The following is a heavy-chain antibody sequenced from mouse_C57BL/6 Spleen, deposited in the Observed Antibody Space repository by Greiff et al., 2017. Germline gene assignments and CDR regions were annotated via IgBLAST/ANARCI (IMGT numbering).Heavy chain of an antibody. V-gene: IGHV1-81*01. CDR2: IYPRSGNT. J-gene: IGHJ4*01. D-gene: IGHD3-3*01. CDR3: ARVGTEAMDY. Sequence: VQLQQSGAELARPGASVKLSCKASGYTFTSYGISWVKQRTGQGLEWIGEIYPRSGNTYYNEKFKGKATLTADKSSSTAYMELRSLTSEDSAVYFCARVGTEAMDYWGQGTSVTVSS. CDR1: GYTFTSYG.